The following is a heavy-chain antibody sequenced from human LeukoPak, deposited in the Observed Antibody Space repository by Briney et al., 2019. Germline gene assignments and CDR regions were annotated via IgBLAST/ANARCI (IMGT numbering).Heavy chain of an antibody. V-gene: IGHV3-9*01. J-gene: IGHJ4*02. D-gene: IGHD4-17*01. CDR2: ISWNSGSI. Sequence: GGSLRLSCAASGFTFHNYAMHWVRQAPGKGLEWVSGISWNSGSIGYADSVKGRFTISRDNAKNSLYLQMNSLRAEDTALYYCAKAHSHYGDYVWYFDYWGQGTLVTVSS. CDR3: AKAHSHYGDYVWYFDY. CDR1: GFTFHNYA.